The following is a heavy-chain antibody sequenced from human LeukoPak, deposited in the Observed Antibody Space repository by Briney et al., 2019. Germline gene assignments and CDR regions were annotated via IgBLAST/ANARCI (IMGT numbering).Heavy chain of an antibody. CDR2: IKAGAEAT. Sequence: GGSLRLSCEASGFTFSTYIMTWVRQAPGKGLEWVSTIKAGAEATFYADSVKDRFTISRDNSKNTLYLQMNSLKADDPALYFCARDHESSVYPTSDYWAQGTLVPVSS. J-gene: IGHJ4*02. V-gene: IGHV3-23*01. D-gene: IGHD3-22*01. CDR1: GFTFSTYI. CDR3: ARDHESSVYPTSDY.